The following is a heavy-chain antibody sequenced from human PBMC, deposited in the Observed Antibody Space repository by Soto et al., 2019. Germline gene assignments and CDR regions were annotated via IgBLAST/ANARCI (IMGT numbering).Heavy chain of an antibody. D-gene: IGHD3-3*01. CDR2: MNPNSGNT. V-gene: IGHV1-8*01. J-gene: IGHJ4*02. Sequence: QVQLVQSGAEVKKPGASVKISCKASGYTFTSHDINWVRQATGQGHEWMGWMNPNSGNTGYAQKFQGRVTMTRNTSISTAYMELRSLRSGDTAGYYCAGQRSWSGTYGGQGTRVSVSS. CDR1: GYTFTSHD. CDR3: AGQRSWSGTY.